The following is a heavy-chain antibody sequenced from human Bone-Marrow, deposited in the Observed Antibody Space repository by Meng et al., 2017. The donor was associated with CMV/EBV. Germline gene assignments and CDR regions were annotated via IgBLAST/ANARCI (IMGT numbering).Heavy chain of an antibody. Sequence: GGFRRLSGAASGFTFSSYAMSWVRQAPGKGLEWVSYISTSGSTIYYADSVKGRFTISRDNAKSSLFLQMNSLRAEDTAVYYCARDLQKGRQASDFDYWGQGTLVTVSS. V-gene: IGHV3-48*03. J-gene: IGHJ4*02. CDR1: GFTFSSYA. CDR2: ISTSGSTI. CDR3: ARDLQKGRQASDFDY. D-gene: IGHD2-21*01.